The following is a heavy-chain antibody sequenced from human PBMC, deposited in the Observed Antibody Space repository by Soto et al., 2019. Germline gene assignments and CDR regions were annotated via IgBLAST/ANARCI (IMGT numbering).Heavy chain of an antibody. CDR2: IIPIFGTA. CDR1: GGTFSSYA. Sequence: QVQLVQSGAEVKKPGSSVKVSCKASGGTFSSYAISWVRQAPGQGLEWMGGIIPIFGTANYAQKFQGRVTIIADESTSTAYMELSSLRSEDTGVYYWARQSNYVSWFDPWGQGTLVTVSS. J-gene: IGHJ5*02. D-gene: IGHD4-4*01. CDR3: ARQSNYVSWFDP. V-gene: IGHV1-69*01.